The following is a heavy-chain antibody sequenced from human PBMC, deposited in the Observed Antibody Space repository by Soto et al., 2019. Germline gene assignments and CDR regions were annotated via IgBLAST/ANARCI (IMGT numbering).Heavy chain of an antibody. Sequence: SETLSLTCTVSGGSIRNYYGSWIRQPPGKGLEWIGYVYSSGSTHYNPSLQSRVTISADTSKNQVSLKVNSVTAADTAVYYCARDHPHSYGVYYFDYWGQGTPVT. D-gene: IGHD5-18*01. J-gene: IGHJ4*02. CDR2: VYSSGST. CDR3: ARDHPHSYGVYYFDY. CDR1: GGSIRNYY. V-gene: IGHV4-59*01.